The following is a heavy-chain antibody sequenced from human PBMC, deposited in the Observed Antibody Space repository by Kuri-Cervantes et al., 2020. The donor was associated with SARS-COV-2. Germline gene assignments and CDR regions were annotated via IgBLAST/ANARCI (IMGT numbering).Heavy chain of an antibody. D-gene: IGHD5/OR15-5a*01. CDR2: VSSYTGNT. J-gene: IGHJ4*02. Sequence: ASVKVSCKASGYTFSNYGFSWVRQAPGQGLEWMGWVSSYTGNTDYAQKFLGRITMTADKSTTTADLELRSLRSDDTAVYYCARVNWDVPSTTLDYWGQGTRVTVSS. CDR3: ARVNWDVPSTTLDY. V-gene: IGHV1-18*04. CDR1: GYTFSNYG.